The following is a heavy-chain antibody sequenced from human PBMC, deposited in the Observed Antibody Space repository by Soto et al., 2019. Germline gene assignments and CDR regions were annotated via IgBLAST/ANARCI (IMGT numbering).Heavy chain of an antibody. CDR1: GGSINSADYY. V-gene: IGHV4-30-4*01. D-gene: IGHD3-10*01. J-gene: IGHJ4*02. CDR3: ARGPTSDKVDY. Sequence: SETLSLTCTVSGGSINSADYYWSWIRQPPGEGLEWIGHIYDSGKTYTNPSLQSQVTMSVDTSKTQFSLRLTSVTAADTAVYYCARGPTSDKVDYWGQGTLVTVSS. CDR2: IYDSGKT.